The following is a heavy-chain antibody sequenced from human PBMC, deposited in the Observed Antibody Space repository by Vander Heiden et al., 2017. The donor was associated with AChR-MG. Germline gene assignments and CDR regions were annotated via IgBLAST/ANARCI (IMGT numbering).Heavy chain of an antibody. Sequence: EVQLVESGGGLVKPGGSLRLSCAASGFTFSSHSMNWVRQAPGKGLEWVSSISSGSSYKYYADSVKGRFTISRDNAKNSLYLQMNSLRAEDTAVYYCARACVRTNGSSGSWAFDIWGQGTMVTVSS. CDR1: GFTFSSHS. J-gene: IGHJ3*02. D-gene: IGHD3-22*01. CDR3: ARACVRTNGSSGSWAFDI. V-gene: IGHV3-21*01. CDR2: ISSGSSYK.